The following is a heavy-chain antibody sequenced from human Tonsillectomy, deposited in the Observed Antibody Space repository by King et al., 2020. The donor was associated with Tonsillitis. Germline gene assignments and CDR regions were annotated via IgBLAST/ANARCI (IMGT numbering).Heavy chain of an antibody. J-gene: IGHJ4*02. V-gene: IGHV3-23*04. D-gene: IGHD6-13*01. CDR2: ISGSGGST. Sequence: VQLVESGGGLVQPGGSLRLSCAASGFTFSSYAMSWVRQAPGKGLEWVSAISGSGGSTYYADSVKGRFTISRDNSKNTLYLQMNSLRAEDTAVYYCAKDRQGYSSSFDYFDYWGQGTLVTVSS. CDR3: AKDRQGYSSSFDYFDY. CDR1: GFTFSSYA.